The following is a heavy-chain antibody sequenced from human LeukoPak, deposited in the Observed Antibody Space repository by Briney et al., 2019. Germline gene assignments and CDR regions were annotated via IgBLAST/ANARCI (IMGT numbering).Heavy chain of an antibody. CDR2: IRYDGSNK. CDR3: AIAPLAGSAFDY. Sequence: GGSLRLSCAASGFTFSSYGIHWVRQAPGKGLEWVAFIRYDGSNKYYADSVKGRFTISRDNSKNTLYLQMNSLRAEDTAVYYCAIAPLAGSAFDYWGQGTLVTVSS. V-gene: IGHV3-30*02. D-gene: IGHD6-19*01. J-gene: IGHJ4*02. CDR1: GFTFSSYG.